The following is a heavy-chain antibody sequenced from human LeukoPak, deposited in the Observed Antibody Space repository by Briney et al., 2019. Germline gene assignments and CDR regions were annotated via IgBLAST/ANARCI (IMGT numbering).Heavy chain of an antibody. Sequence: SETLSLTCTVSGGSISSYYWSWIRQPPGKGLEWIGYIYYSGSTNYNPSLKSRVTISVDTSKNQFSLKLRSVTAADTAVYYCARHVRDPVFESWGQGTVVTVSS. CDR1: GGSISSYY. CDR2: IYYSGST. V-gene: IGHV4-59*08. J-gene: IGHJ4*02. CDR3: ARHVRDPVFES.